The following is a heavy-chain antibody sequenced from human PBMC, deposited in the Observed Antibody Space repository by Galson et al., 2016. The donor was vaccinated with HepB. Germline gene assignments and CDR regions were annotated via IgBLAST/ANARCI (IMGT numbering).Heavy chain of an antibody. CDR1: GFTFSSYA. CDR2: IWYDGSNH. CDR3: AREQEPSGVDY. V-gene: IGHV3-33*01. J-gene: IGHJ4*02. D-gene: IGHD2-15*01. Sequence: SLRLSCAASGFTFSSYAMHWVRRAPGKGLEWVAVIWYDGSNHYYADSVKGRFTISRDNSKDTLNLQMNSLRAEDTAVYYCAREQEPSGVDYWGQGTLVTVSS.